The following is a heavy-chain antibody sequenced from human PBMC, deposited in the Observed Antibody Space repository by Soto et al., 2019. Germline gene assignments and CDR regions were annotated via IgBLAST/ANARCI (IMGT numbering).Heavy chain of an antibody. CDR1: GGSISSYY. V-gene: IGHV4-59*01. Sequence: QVQLQESGPGLVKPSETLSLTCTVSGGSISSYYWSWIRQPPGKGLEWIGYIYYSGSTNYNPSLKSRVTISVDTSKNQFSLKLSSVTAADTAVYYCARERAHFDIWGQGTMVTVSS. J-gene: IGHJ3*02. CDR2: IYYSGST. CDR3: ARERAHFDI.